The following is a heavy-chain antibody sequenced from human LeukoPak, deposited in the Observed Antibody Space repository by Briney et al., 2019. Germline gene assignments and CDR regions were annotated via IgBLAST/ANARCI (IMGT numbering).Heavy chain of an antibody. J-gene: IGHJ3*02. CDR1: GFTFSSYN. CDR3: ARLRYCSGGSCYASAFDI. CDR2: ISSGSSYI. V-gene: IGHV3-21*01. D-gene: IGHD2-15*01. Sequence: GGSLRLSCAASGFTFSSYNMNWVRQAPGEGLEWISSISSGSSYIYYADSVKGRFTISRDNAKNSLYLQMNSLRAEDTAVYYCARLRYCSGGSCYASAFDIWGQGTMVTVSS.